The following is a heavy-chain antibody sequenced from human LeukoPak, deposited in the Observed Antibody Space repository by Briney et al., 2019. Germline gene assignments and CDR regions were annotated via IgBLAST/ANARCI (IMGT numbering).Heavy chain of an antibody. J-gene: IGHJ5*02. V-gene: IGHV4-59*01. Sequence: SETLSLTCTVSDDSITTYYWSWIRQPPGKGLEWVGYIYYKGNTNYNPSLKSRVTISVDTPNNQFSPKLRSVTAADTAVYYCASGGSYFWFDPWGQGTRVAVSS. CDR3: ASGGSYFWFDP. D-gene: IGHD1-26*01. CDR2: IYYKGNT. CDR1: DDSITTYY.